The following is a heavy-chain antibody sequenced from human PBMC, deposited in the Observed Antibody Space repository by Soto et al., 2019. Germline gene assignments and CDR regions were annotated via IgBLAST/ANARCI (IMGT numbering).Heavy chain of an antibody. Sequence: ASVKVSCKASCSTFTSYGISWVRRAPGQGLEWMGWISAYNGNTNYAQKLQGRVTMTTDTSTSTAYMELRSLRSDDTAVYYCARGSSSWYGLLWFDPWGQGTLVTVSS. CDR2: ISAYNGNT. CDR1: CSTFTSYG. V-gene: IGHV1-18*01. J-gene: IGHJ5*02. D-gene: IGHD6-13*01. CDR3: ARGSSSWYGLLWFDP.